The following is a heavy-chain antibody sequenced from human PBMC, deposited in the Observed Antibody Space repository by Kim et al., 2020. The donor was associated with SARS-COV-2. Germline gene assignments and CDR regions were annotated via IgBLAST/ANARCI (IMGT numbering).Heavy chain of an antibody. J-gene: IGHJ6*02. CDR3: AKEHVDNWNDPGYYYGMDV. D-gene: IGHD1-20*01. V-gene: IGHV3-33*06. CDR1: GFTFSSYG. CDR2: IWYDGSNK. Sequence: GGSLRLSCAASGFTFSSYGMHWVRQAPGKGLEWVAVIWYDGSNKYYADSVKGRFTISRDNSKNTLYLQMNSLRAEDTAVYYCAKEHVDNWNDPGYYYGMDVWGQGTTVTVSS.